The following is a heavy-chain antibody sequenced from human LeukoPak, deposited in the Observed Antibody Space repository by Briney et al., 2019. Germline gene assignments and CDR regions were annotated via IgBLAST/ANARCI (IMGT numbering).Heavy chain of an antibody. J-gene: IGHJ6*03. Sequence: GGSLRLSCAASGFTFSSYGMHWVRQAPGKGLEWVAVISYDGSNKYYADSVKGRFTISRDNSKSTLYLQMNSLRAEDTAVYYCAKTLRVGYYYYMDVWGKGTTVTVSS. CDR2: ISYDGSNK. V-gene: IGHV3-30*18. D-gene: IGHD1-26*01. CDR3: AKTLRVGYYYYMDV. CDR1: GFTFSSYG.